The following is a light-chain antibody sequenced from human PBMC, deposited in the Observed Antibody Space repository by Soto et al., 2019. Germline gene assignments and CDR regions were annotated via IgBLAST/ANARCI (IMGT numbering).Light chain of an antibody. J-gene: IGKJ1*01. CDR1: QAISSY. Sequence: IQLTQSPSSLSASVRDRVSITCRASQAISSYLAWYQQKPGRAPNLLIYGASTLQSGVPSRFSGSGSGTDFTLTISSLQPEDFATYYCQQLNSYPRTFGQGTKVEIK. V-gene: IGKV1-9*01. CDR2: GAS. CDR3: QQLNSYPRT.